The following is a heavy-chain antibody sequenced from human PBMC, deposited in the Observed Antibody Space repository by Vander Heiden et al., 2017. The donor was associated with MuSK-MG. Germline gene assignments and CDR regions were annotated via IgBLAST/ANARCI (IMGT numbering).Heavy chain of an antibody. V-gene: IGHV4-38-2*01. Sequence: QVQLQESGPGLVKPSETLSLTCAVSGHSISSGYQWGWIRQPPGKGLEWIGSMQHSGSTFYNPSLKSRVTIAEDTSKSQFSLKLTSVTAADTAMYYCARRPFSGGWWEVFDSWGKGTMVTVSS. CDR2: MQHSGST. CDR3: ARRPFSGGWWEVFDS. J-gene: IGHJ3*02. CDR1: GHSISSGYQ. D-gene: IGHD6-19*01.